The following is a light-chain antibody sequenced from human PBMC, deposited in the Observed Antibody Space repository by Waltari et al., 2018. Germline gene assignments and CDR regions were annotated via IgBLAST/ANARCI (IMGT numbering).Light chain of an antibody. J-gene: IGLJ1*01. CDR2: DVI. Sequence: QSALTPPASVSGSPGQAITIPCSRTSRDVRCYDCASWYQQHPGKAPKVVIFDVIKRPSGVSNRFSGSNSGNTASLTISGLQAEDEADYYCTSYTSRHSLVFGTGTKVTVL. V-gene: IGLV2-14*03. CDR3: TSYTSRHSLV. CDR1: SRDVRCYDC.